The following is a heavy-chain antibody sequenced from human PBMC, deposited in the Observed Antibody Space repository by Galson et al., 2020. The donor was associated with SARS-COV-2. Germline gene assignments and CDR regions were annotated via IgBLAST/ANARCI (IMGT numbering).Heavy chain of an antibody. CDR3: ARESVGSGTGTIDY. CDR1: GFTFSSHS. CDR2: ITSDGSDA. D-gene: IGHD2-15*01. Sequence: GGSLRLSCVASGFTFSSHSMHWVRQAPGKGMEWVALITSDGSDAFYAESVKGRFTISRDNSKNTLYLQMNSLRTEDTAVFSCARESVGSGTGTIDYWGQGTLVTVSS. J-gene: IGHJ4*02. V-gene: IGHV3-30-3*01.